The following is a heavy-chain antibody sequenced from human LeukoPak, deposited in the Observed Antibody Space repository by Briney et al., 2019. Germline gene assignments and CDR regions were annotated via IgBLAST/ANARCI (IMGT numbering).Heavy chain of an antibody. V-gene: IGHV1-18*01. CDR1: GGTFSSYA. CDR3: AREYSSSPHFDY. J-gene: IGHJ4*02. Sequence: ASVKVSCKASGGTFSSYAISWVRQAPGQGLEWMGWISAYNGNTNYAQKLQGRVTMTTDTSTSTAYMELRSLRSDDTAVYYCAREYSSSPHFDYWGQGTLVTVSS. D-gene: IGHD6-6*01. CDR2: ISAYNGNT.